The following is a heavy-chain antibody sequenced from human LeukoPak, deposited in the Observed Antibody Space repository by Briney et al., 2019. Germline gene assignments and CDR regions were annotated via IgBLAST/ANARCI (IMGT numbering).Heavy chain of an antibody. CDR3: AREEVEWELLSGFDY. V-gene: IGHV1-69*04. J-gene: IGHJ4*02. Sequence: SVKVSCKASGGTFSSYAISWVRQAPGQGLEWMGRIIPILGIANYAQKFQGRVTITADKSTSTAYMELSSLRSEDTAVYYCAREEVEWELLSGFDYWGQGTLVTVSS. D-gene: IGHD1-26*01. CDR2: IIPILGIA. CDR1: GGTFSSYA.